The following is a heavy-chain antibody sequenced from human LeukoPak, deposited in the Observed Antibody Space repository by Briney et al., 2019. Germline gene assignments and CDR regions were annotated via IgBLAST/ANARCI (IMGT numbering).Heavy chain of an antibody. CDR2: ISGSGGST. CDR3: AKDLGVGVTKNDAFDI. CDR1: GFTSSSYA. V-gene: IGHV3-23*01. Sequence: SGGSLRLSCAASGFTSSSYAMSWVRQAPGKELEWVSAISGSGGSTYYADSVKGRFTISRDNSKNTLYLQMNSLRAEDTAVYYCAKDLGVGVTKNDAFDIWGQGTMVTVSS. D-gene: IGHD1-26*01. J-gene: IGHJ3*02.